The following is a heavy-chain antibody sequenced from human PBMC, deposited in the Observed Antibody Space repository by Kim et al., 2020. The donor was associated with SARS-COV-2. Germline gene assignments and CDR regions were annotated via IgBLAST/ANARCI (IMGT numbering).Heavy chain of an antibody. Sequence: GGSLRLSYTASGFTFGDYALSWVRQAPGKGLEWVAFIRSKAYGGAAEYAASVKGRFTISRDDSESIGYLQMNSLKTEDTSVYYCVRDLTTNSPPRYFQHWGQGTLVTVSA. D-gene: IGHD1-1*01. CDR2: IRSKAYGGAA. CDR1: GFTFGDYA. CDR3: VRDLTTNSPPRYFQH. V-gene: IGHV3-49*04. J-gene: IGHJ1*01.